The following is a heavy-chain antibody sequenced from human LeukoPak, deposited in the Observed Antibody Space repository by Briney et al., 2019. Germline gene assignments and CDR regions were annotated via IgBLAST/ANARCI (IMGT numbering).Heavy chain of an antibody. D-gene: IGHD6-6*01. CDR2: ISGGDGST. J-gene: IGHJ6*03. CDR3: ARGSGGQQLIRGYYYMDV. V-gene: IGHV3-23*01. Sequence: GGSLRLSCAASGFTFSSYGMSWVRQAPGKGLEWVSGISGGDGSTYYADSVKGRFTISRDNSKNTLYLQMNSLRAEDTAVYYCARGSGGQQLIRGYYYMDVWGKGTTVTVSS. CDR1: GFTFSSYG.